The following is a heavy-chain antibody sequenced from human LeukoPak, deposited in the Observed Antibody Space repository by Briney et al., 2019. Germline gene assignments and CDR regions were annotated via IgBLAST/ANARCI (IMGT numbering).Heavy chain of an antibody. CDR1: GGSISSSIDY. V-gene: IGHV4-39*01. CDR3: ARRPAQYGATPDYYFDY. J-gene: IGHJ4*02. Sequence: SETLSLTCTVSGGSISSSIDYWGWIRQPPVKGLEWIWTIFYCGSTYNNPSLKSRVTISIDTYKNQFTLKLSSVTAADTDVYFCARRPAQYGATPDYYFDYGGRGTLDTVSS. CDR2: IFYCGST. D-gene: IGHD2-15*01.